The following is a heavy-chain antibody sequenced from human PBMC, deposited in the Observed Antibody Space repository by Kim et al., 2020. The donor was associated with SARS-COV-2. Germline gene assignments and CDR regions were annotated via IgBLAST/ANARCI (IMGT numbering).Heavy chain of an antibody. CDR2: ISWDGGST. Sequence: GGSLRLSCAASGFTFDDYTMHWVRQAPGKGLEWVSLISWDGGSTYYADSVKGRFTISRDNSKNSLYLQMNSLRTEDTALYYCAKEALAPLYDFWSGRSNYYYYGMDVWGQGTTVTVSS. CDR3: AKEALAPLYDFWSGRSNYYYYGMDV. V-gene: IGHV3-43*01. J-gene: IGHJ6*02. D-gene: IGHD3-3*01. CDR1: GFTFDDYT.